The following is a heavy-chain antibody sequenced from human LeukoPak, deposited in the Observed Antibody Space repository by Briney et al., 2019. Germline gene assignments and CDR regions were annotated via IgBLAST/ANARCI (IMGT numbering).Heavy chain of an antibody. V-gene: IGHV4-4*07. D-gene: IGHD6-13*01. J-gene: IGHJ4*02. CDR3: ARDATSVNLRYSSSWDLDY. Sequence: PSETLSLTCTVSGGSISSYYWSWIRQPAGKGLEWIGRIYTSGSTNYNPSLKSRVTMSVDTSKNQFSLKLSSVTAADTAVYYCARDATSVNLRYSSSWDLDYWGQGTLVTVSS. CDR1: GGSISSYY. CDR2: IYTSGST.